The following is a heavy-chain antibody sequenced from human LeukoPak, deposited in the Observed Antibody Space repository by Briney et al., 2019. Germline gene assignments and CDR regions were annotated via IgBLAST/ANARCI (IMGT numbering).Heavy chain of an antibody. D-gene: IGHD5-18*01. CDR3: AREEYSFNYYYYYGMDV. CDR2: INPSGGST. J-gene: IGHJ6*02. V-gene: IGHV1-46*01. Sequence: GASVTVSCKASGYTFTSYYMHWVRQAPGQGLEWMGIINPSGGSTSYAQKFQGRVTMTRDTSTSTVYMELSSLRSEDTAVYYCAREEYSFNYYYYYGMDVWGQGTTVTVSS. CDR1: GYTFTSYY.